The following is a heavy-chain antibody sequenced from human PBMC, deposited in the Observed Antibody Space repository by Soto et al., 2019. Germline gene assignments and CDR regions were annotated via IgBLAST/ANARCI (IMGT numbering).Heavy chain of an antibody. J-gene: IGHJ4*02. Sequence: GGALRLSCAASGFTFSKYALTWVRQGPGKGLEWVSAISGSGESKYDADSVKGRFTISRDNSKNTLYLQMNSLRAEDTAIYYCAKTAGVIVVVTSFEHWGQGTLVTVSS. D-gene: IGHD3-22*01. CDR1: GFTFSKYA. V-gene: IGHV3-23*01. CDR2: ISGSGESK. CDR3: AKTAGVIVVVTSFEH.